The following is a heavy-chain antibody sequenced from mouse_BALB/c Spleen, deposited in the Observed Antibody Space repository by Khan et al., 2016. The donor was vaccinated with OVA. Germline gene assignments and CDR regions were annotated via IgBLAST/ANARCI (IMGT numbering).Heavy chain of an antibody. CDR2: ISSGGTST. D-gene: IGHD1-1*01. J-gene: IGHJ4*01. CDR1: GFTFSTYG. V-gene: IGHV5-6*01. CDR3: ARHWVGVMDY. Sequence: EVELVESGGDLVKPGGSLKLSCAASGFTFSTYGMSWVRQTPDKRLEWVATISSGGTSTYYPDSVKGRFTISSDNAKNTLYLQMTSLRSEDTAMYYCARHWVGVMDYWGQGTSVTVSS.